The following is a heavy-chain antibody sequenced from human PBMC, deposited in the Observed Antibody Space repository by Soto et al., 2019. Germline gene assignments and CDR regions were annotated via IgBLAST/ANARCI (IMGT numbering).Heavy chain of an antibody. Sequence: QVQLVQSGAEVKKPGSSVKVACKASGGTFSSYAISWVRQAPGQGLEWMGGINPIFGTANYAQKFQGRVTITADESTSTAYMELSSLRSEDTAVYYCARVDDGDSGCCPFGYWGQGTLVTVSS. J-gene: IGHJ4*02. CDR3: ARVDDGDSGCCPFGY. CDR2: INPIFGTA. CDR1: GGTFSSYA. V-gene: IGHV1-69*01. D-gene: IGHD2-15*01.